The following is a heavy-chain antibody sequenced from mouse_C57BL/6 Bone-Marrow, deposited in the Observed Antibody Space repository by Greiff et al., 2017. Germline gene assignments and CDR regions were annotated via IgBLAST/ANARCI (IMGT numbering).Heavy chain of an antibody. CDR1: GFSLTSYG. D-gene: IGHD1-1*01. Sequence: QVQLQQSGPGLVQPSQSLSITCTVSGFSLTSYGVHWVRQSPGKGLEWLGVIWSGGSTDYNAAFISRLSISKDNSKSQVFFKMNSLQADDTAIYYCARGPDYGSTPRGYFDVWGTGTTVTVSS. J-gene: IGHJ1*03. V-gene: IGHV2-2*01. CDR2: IWSGGST. CDR3: ARGPDYGSTPRGYFDV.